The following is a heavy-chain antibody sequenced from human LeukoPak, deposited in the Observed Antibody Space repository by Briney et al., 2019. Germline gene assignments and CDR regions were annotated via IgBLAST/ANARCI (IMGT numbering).Heavy chain of an antibody. V-gene: IGHV3-11*01. J-gene: IGHJ4*02. D-gene: IGHD3-3*01. CDR1: GFTFSDYY. CDR2: ISSSGSTI. CDR3: ARGAVKYYEFWSGYPFDY. Sequence: GGSLRLSCAASGFTFSDYYMSWIRQAPGKGLEWVSYISSSGSTIYYADSVKGRFTISRDNAKNSLYLQMNSLRAEDTAVYYCARGAVKYYEFWSGYPFDYWGQGTLVTVSS.